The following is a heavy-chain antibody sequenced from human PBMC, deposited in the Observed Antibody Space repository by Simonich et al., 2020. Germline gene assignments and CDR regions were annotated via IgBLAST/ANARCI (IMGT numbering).Heavy chain of an antibody. Sequence: QVQLVQSGAEVKKPGASVKVSCKASGYTFTSYGISWVRQAPGQGLEWMGWSNAYNGNTKYEQKLQGRVTMTTDTSTSKAYMELRSLRADDTAVYYCARASRGTWWYYYFDYWGQGTLVTVSS. CDR1: GYTFTSYG. D-gene: IGHD2-15*01. V-gene: IGHV1-18*01. J-gene: IGHJ4*02. CDR2: SNAYNGNT. CDR3: ARASRGTWWYYYFDY.